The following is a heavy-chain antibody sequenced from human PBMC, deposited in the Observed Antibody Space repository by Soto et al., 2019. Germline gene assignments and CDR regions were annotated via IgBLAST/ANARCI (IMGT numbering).Heavy chain of an antibody. CDR2: IYNSGST. CDR3: ATRPTSMPVSFPSRWRSWFNS. CDR1: GGSISSTGYY. V-gene: IGHV4-39*01. J-gene: IGHJ5*01. Sequence: SETLSLTCSVSGGSISSTGYYWVWIRLPPGKGLEWIGSIYNSGSTYYNPSLKSRGTISVDTSKNLFSLRLSSVTAADTAVYYCATRPTSMPVSFPSRWRSWFNSLRRGTLVAFSS. D-gene: IGHD2-2*01.